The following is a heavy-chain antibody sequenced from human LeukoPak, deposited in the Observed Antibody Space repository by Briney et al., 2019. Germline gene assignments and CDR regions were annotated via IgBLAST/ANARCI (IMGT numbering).Heavy chain of an antibody. V-gene: IGHV1-18*01. CDR1: GYTFTSYG. D-gene: IGHD5-18*01. CDR3: ARVPLGYSYGGY. J-gene: IGHJ4*02. Sequence: ASVKVSCNASGYTFTSYGISWVRQAPGQGLEWMGWISAYNGNTNYAQKLQGRVTMTTDTSTSTAYTELRSLRSDDTAVYYCARVPLGYSYGGYWGQGTLVTVSS. CDR2: ISAYNGNT.